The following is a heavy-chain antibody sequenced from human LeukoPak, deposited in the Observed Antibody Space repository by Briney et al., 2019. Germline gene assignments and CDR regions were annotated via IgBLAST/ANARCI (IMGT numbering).Heavy chain of an antibody. D-gene: IGHD4-17*01. CDR3: ARIRYGDYVGFDY. V-gene: IGHV1-2*02. CDR2: INPNSGGT. CDR1: GHTFTGYY. Sequence: GASVKVSCKASGHTFTGYYMHWVRQAPGQGLEWMGWINPNSGGTNYAQKFQGRVTMTRDTSITTAYMEVSRLRSDDTAVYYCARIRYGDYVGFDYWGQGTLVTVSS. J-gene: IGHJ4*02.